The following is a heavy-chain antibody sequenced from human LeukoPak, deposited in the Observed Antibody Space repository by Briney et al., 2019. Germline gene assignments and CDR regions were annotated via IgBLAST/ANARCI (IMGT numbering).Heavy chain of an antibody. Sequence: SETLSLTCSVSGASISGGTYYWGWIRQPPGKGLEWIGSIYYTGCTYDNPSLESRVTISVDMSKNQFSLKLSSVTAADTAVYYCARRGGSGRAFDYWGQGTLVTVSS. CDR3: ARRGGSGRAFDY. D-gene: IGHD1-26*01. CDR1: GASISGGTYY. CDR2: IYYTGCT. J-gene: IGHJ4*02. V-gene: IGHV4-39*01.